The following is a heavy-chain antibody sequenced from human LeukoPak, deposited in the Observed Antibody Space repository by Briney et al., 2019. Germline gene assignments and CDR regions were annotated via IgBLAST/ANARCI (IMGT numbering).Heavy chain of an antibody. CDR1: GFTLGDYA. J-gene: IGHJ4*02. V-gene: IGHV3-49*03. CDR3: TRDAYYDR. Sequence: GGSLRLSCISSGFTLGDYAMSWFRQAPGKGLEWVGFIRSKAYGGTTEYAASVKGRLTISRDDSNSIAYLQMNSLKTEDTAVYYCTRDAYYDRWGQGTLVTVSS. CDR2: IRSKAYGGTT.